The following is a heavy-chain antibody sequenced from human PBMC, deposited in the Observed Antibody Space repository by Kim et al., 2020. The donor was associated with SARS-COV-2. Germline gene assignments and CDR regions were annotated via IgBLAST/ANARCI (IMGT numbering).Heavy chain of an antibody. CDR1: GGSVSSGSYY. CDR3: ARVRMVRGAYFDY. Sequence: SETLSLTCTVSGGSVSSGSYYWSWIRQPPGKGLEWIGYIYYSGSTNYNPSLKSRVTISVDTSKNQFSLKLSSVTAADTAVYYCARVRMVRGAYFDYWGQGTLVTVSS. D-gene: IGHD3-10*01. V-gene: IGHV4-61*01. J-gene: IGHJ4*02. CDR2: IYYSGST.